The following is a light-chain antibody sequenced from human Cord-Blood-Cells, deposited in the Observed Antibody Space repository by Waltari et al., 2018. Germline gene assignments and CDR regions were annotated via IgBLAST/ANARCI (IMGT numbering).Light chain of an antibody. Sequence: DIQMTQSPSSLSASVGDRGPITCRASQSISSYLNWYQQKPGNAPKLLIYAASSLQSGVPSRFSGSGSGTDFTLTISSLQPEDVATYYCQQSYSTLAYSFGQGTKLEIK. CDR1: QSISSY. CDR2: AAS. V-gene: IGKV1-39*01. J-gene: IGKJ2*03. CDR3: QQSYSTLAYS.